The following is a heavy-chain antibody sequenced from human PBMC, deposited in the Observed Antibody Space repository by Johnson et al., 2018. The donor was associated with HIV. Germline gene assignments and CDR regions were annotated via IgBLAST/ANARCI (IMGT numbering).Heavy chain of an antibody. CDR2: INWNGGST. CDR1: GFTFDDYA. J-gene: IGHJ3*02. V-gene: IGHV3-20*04. Sequence: VQLVESGGGVVRPGGSLRLSCAASGFTFDDYAMSWVRQPPGKGLEWVSNINWNGGSTGYADSVKGRFTISRDNAKNSLYLQMNSLRAEDTALYYCARGVVGVLSNAFDIWGQGTMVIVSS. D-gene: IGHD1-26*01. CDR3: ARGVVGVLSNAFDI.